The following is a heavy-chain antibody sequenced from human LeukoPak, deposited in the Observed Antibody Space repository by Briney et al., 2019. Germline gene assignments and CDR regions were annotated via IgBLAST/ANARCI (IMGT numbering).Heavy chain of an antibody. CDR1: GFTFISYD. D-gene: IGHD2-15*01. CDR3: AREESGGRDYGMDV. V-gene: IGHV3-13*01. Sequence: PGGSLRLSWAASGFTFISYDMPGVRQATGKVPEGVSAIGTAGDTYYPGSVKGRFTISRENAKNSLYLQMNSLRAGDTAVYYCAREESGGRDYGMDVWGQGTTVTVSS. J-gene: IGHJ6*02. CDR2: IGTAGDT.